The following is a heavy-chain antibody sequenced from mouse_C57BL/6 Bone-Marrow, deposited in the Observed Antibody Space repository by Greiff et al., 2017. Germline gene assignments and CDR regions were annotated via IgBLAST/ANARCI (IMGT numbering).Heavy chain of an antibody. V-gene: IGHV1-61*01. CDR1: GYTFTSYW. J-gene: IGHJ4*01. Sequence: QVQLQQPGAELVRPGSSVKLSCKASGYTFTSYWMDWVKQRPGQGLEWIGNIYPSDSETHYNQKFKDKDTLTVDKSSSTAYMQLSSLTSEDSAVFYCAGAHDCDINYPIFYYAMDYWGQGTSVTVSS. CDR2: IYPSDSET. CDR3: AGAHDCDINYPIFYYAMDY. D-gene: IGHD2-5*01.